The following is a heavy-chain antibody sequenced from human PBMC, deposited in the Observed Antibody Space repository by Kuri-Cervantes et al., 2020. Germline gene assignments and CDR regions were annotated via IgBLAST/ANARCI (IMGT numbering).Heavy chain of an antibody. CDR3: AKSSYDSGDYVRFSDS. V-gene: IGHV3-11*01. J-gene: IGHJ4*02. D-gene: IGHD3-10*02. CDR2: ITSSGNTI. Sequence: GSLRLSCAASRFIFSDYYMSWIPQAPGKGLEWVSYITSSGNTIYYADSVKGRFTISRDNAKKLLYLQMNSLRAEDTAVYYCAKSSYDSGDYVRFSDSWGLGPLVTVSS. CDR1: RFIFSDYY.